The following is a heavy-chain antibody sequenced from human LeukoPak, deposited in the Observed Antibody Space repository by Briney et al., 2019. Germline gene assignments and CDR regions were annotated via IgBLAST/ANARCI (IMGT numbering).Heavy chain of an antibody. V-gene: IGHV1-2*02. D-gene: IGHD3-22*01. CDR2: INPNSGGT. CDR1: GYTFTGYY. J-gene: IGHJ4*02. Sequence: ASVKVSCKASGYTFTGYYMHWVRQAPGQGLEWMGWINPNSGGTNYAQKFQGRVTMTRDTSISTAYMELSRLRSDDTAVYYCARARDSSGYYYGFSDYWGQGTLVTVSS. CDR3: ARARDSSGYYYGFSDY.